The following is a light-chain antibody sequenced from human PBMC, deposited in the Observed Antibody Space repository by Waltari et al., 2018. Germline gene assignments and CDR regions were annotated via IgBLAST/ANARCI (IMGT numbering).Light chain of an antibody. CDR2: DVI. CDR1: SNNNGFYDL. CDR3: CSYSGSGSFPYV. V-gene: IGLV2-23*02. J-gene: IGLJ1*01. Sequence: QSALTQPASVSGSPGQSSTISCTGSSNNNGFYDLFSWYQPPPGKPPKLIIFDVIKRPSGVSDRFSGSKSVNTASLTISGLQTEDDADYYCCSYSGSGSFPYVFGPGTRVAVL.